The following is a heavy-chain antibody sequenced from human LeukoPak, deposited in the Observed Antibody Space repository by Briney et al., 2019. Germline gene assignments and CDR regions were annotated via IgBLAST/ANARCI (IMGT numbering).Heavy chain of an antibody. D-gene: IGHD6-19*01. CDR3: ARDQGSGWYTFDY. J-gene: IGHJ4*02. CDR2: ISYDGSNK. Sequence: GRSLRLSCAASGFTFSSYAMHWVRQAPGKGLEWVAVISYDGSNKYYADSVKGRFTISRDNSKNTLYLQKNSLRAEDTAVYYCARDQGSGWYTFDYWGQGTLVTVSS. CDR1: GFTFSSYA. V-gene: IGHV3-30-3*01.